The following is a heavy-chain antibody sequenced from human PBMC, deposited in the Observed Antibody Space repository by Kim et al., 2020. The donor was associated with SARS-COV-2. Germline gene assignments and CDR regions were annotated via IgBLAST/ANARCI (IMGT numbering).Heavy chain of an antibody. D-gene: IGHD3-10*01. Sequence: ASVKVSCKASGYTFTSYGISWVRQAPGQGLEWMGWISAYNGNTNYAQKLQGRVTMTTDTSTSTAYMELRSLRSDDTAVYHCARDPSPPPTVWSYYGSGSYSWFDPWGQGTLVTVSS. CDR3: ARDPSPPPTVWSYYGSGSYSWFDP. J-gene: IGHJ5*02. CDR2: ISAYNGNT. V-gene: IGHV1-18*01. CDR1: GYTFTSYG.